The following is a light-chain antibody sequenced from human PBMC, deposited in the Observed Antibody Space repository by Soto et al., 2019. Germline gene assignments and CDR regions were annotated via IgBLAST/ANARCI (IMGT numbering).Light chain of an antibody. CDR2: DVS. V-gene: IGLV2-14*01. CDR3: RSFSSTSTLYV. Sequence: QSVLTQPASVSGSPGQSITISCTGTSSDVGAYNYVSWYQQHPGKAPKLMIYDVSNRPSGVSNRFSGSKSGTTASLTISGFQAEDEADYYCRSFSSTSTLYVFGTGTKLTVL. J-gene: IGLJ1*01. CDR1: SSDVGAYNY.